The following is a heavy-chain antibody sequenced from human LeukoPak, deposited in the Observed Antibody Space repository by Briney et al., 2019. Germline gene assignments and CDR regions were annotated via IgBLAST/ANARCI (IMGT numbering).Heavy chain of an antibody. D-gene: IGHD3-10*01. Sequence: PSETLSLTCTVSGGSISSYYWSWIRQPPGKGLEWIGYIYYSGSTNYNPSLKSRVTISVDTSKNQFSLKLSSVTAADTGVYYCVRHSSMVFDAFDIWGQGTMVTVSS. CDR3: VRHSSMVFDAFDI. CDR1: GGSISSYY. J-gene: IGHJ3*02. CDR2: IYYSGST. V-gene: IGHV4-59*08.